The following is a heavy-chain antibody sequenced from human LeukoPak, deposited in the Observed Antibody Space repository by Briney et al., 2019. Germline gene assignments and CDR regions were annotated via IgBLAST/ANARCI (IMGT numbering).Heavy chain of an antibody. Sequence: GGSLRLSCAASGFTFSSSWMHWVCQAPEKGLEWVADIKCDGSEKYYVDSVKGRLTISRDNAKNSLYLQVNSLRAEDTAVYYCARDGREGWFDPWGQGTLVTVSS. CDR2: IKCDGSEK. J-gene: IGHJ5*02. D-gene: IGHD2-15*01. V-gene: IGHV3-52*01. CDR3: ARDGREGWFDP. CDR1: GFTFSSSW.